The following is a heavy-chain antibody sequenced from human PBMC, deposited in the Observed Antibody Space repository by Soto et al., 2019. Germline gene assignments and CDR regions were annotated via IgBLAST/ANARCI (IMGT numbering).Heavy chain of an antibody. Sequence: SETLSLTCTVSGGSINSGDYYWSWIRQPPGKGLEWIGYIFYSGNSYYNPSLKSRVIISVDTSKNQFSLKLTSVTAADTAVYFCDRVGGQRALHSWGQGAMVTVSS. D-gene: IGHD2-2*01. J-gene: IGHJ4*02. CDR2: IFYSGNS. V-gene: IGHV4-30-4*01. CDR1: GGSINSGDYY. CDR3: DRVGGQRALHS.